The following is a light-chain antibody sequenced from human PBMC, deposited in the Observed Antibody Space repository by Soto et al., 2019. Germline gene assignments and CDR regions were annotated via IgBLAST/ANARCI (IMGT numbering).Light chain of an antibody. V-gene: IGKV1-5*01. CDR3: QQYNTFST. Sequence: DIQMTQSPSSLSASVGDRVTITCRASQGINTFLAWYQQKPGKAPKLLIYDASSLKSGVPSRFSGSGSGTEFTLIISSLQPDDFATYYCQQYNTFSTFGQGTKVDI. CDR1: QGINTF. CDR2: DAS. J-gene: IGKJ1*01.